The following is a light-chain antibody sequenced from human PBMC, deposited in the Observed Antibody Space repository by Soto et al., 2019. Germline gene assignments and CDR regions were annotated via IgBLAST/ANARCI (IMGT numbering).Light chain of an antibody. CDR3: QHYKSYSEA. J-gene: IGKJ1*01. CDR2: KAS. V-gene: IGKV1-5*03. Sequence: DIQMTQSPSTLSGSVGDRVTITCRASQTISSWLAWYQQKPGKAPKLLIYKASTLKSGVPSRFSGSGYGTEFTLTISSLQPDDFATYYCQHYKSYSEAFGQGTKVDIK. CDR1: QTISSW.